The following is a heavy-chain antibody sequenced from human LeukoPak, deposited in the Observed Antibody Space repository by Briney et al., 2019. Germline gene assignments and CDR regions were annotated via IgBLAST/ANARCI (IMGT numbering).Heavy chain of an antibody. CDR3: ARDFRTGTGAGDY. V-gene: IGHV1-2*02. J-gene: IGHJ4*02. D-gene: IGHD1-7*01. CDR2: INPNSGGT. Sequence: ASVKVSCKASGYTFTGYYMHWVRQAPGQGLEWMGWINPNSGGTNYAQKFQGRVTMTRDTSISIAYMELSRLRSDDTAVYYCARDFRTGTGAGDYWGQGTLVTVSS. CDR1: GYTFTGYY.